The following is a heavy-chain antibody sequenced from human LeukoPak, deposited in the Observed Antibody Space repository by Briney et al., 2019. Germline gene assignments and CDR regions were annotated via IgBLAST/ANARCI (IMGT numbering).Heavy chain of an antibody. CDR2: ISWDGGST. V-gene: IGHV3-43D*03. Sequence: GGSLRLSCAASGFTFDDYTMHWVRQAPGKGPEWVSLISWDGGSTYYADSVKGRFTISRDNSKNSLYLQMNSLRAEDTALYYCANGAARRSGSYSGLDYWGQGTLVTVSS. J-gene: IGHJ4*02. D-gene: IGHD3-10*01. CDR1: GFTFDDYT. CDR3: ANGAARRSGSYSGLDY.